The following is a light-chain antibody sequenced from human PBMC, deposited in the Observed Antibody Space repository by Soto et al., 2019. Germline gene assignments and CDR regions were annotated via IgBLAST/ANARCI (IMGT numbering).Light chain of an antibody. CDR3: QQSYSTPRT. V-gene: IGKV1-39*01. Sequence: DIHMTQSPASLSASVGDRVTITCRTSQSIKNYLNWYQQKPGKAPKLLIYTASSLQSGVPSRFSGSGSGTDFFLTISSLQPEDLGTYYCQQSYSTPRTFGQGTKLEIK. CDR1: QSIKNY. J-gene: IGKJ2*02. CDR2: TAS.